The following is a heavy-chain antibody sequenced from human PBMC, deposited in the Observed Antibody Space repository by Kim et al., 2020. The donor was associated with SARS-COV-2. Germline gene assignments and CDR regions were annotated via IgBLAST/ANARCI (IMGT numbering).Heavy chain of an antibody. V-gene: IGHV4-34*01. Sequence: SETLSLTCAVYGGSFSDYTWSWIRQPPGKGLEWIGEINHSGVTNLSPSLKSRITISVDTSKSQFSLRLKSMTATDTAIYYCARGRAGVVPAPGLGLGPWFDFYAVDVWGRGTPVAVSS. CDR2: INHSGVT. J-gene: IGHJ6*02. CDR1: GGSFSDYT. CDR3: ARGRAGVVPAPGLGLGPWFDFYAVDV. D-gene: IGHD3-10*01.